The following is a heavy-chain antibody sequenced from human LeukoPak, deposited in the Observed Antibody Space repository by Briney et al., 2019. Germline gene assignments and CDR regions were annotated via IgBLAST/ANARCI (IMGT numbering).Heavy chain of an antibody. CDR2: IKQDGSEK. CDR1: GFTFSSYW. D-gene: IGHD2-15*01. CDR3: ARPRGCGSATCNNFDY. Sequence: GGSLRLSCAASGFTFSSYWMSWVRQAPGKGLEWVANIKQDGSEKYYVDSVKGRFTISRDNAKNLLYLQMNSLRVEDTAVYYCARPRGCGSATCNNFDYWGQGTLVTVSS. J-gene: IGHJ4*02. V-gene: IGHV3-7*01.